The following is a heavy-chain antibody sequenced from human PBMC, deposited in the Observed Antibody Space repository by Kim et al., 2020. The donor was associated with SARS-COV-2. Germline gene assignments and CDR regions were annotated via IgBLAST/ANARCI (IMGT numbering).Heavy chain of an antibody. D-gene: IGHD3-16*01. J-gene: IGHJ4*02. CDR3: ATDLAYAFDY. V-gene: IGHV3-11*06. Sequence: YADSVKGRLTSSRDEAKNSLYVQMDSLRADDTAVYYCATDLAYAFDYWSQGALVTVSS.